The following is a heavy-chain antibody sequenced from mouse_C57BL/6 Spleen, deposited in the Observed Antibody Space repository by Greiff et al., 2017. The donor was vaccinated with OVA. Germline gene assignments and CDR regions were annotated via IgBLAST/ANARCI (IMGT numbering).Heavy chain of an antibody. J-gene: IGHJ4*01. CDR2: ISYDGSN. CDR3: ARDRFYYGSSYDAMDY. V-gene: IGHV3-6*01. CDR1: GYSITSGYY. Sequence: EVKLVESGPGLVKPSQSLSLTCSVTGYSITSGYYWNWIRQFPGNKLEWMGYISYDGSNNYNPSLKNRISITRDTSKNQFFLKLNSVTTEDTATYYCARDRFYYGSSYDAMDYWGQGTSVTVSS. D-gene: IGHD1-1*01.